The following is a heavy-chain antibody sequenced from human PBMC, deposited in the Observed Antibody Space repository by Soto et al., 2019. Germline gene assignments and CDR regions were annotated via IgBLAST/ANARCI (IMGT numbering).Heavy chain of an antibody. V-gene: IGHV4-39*07. Sequence: PSETLSLTCTVSGGSISSSSYYWGWIRQPPGKGLEWIGSIFYSGSTYYNPSLKSRVAISVDTSKNQFSLKVTSMTAADTAVYYCALWGSYRSFDNWGQGTLVTVSS. CDR3: ALWGSYRSFDN. CDR1: GGSISSSSYY. J-gene: IGHJ4*02. D-gene: IGHD3-16*02. CDR2: IFYSGST.